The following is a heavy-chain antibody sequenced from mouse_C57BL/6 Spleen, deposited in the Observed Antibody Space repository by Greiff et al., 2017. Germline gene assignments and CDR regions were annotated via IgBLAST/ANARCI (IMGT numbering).Heavy chain of an antibody. CDR3: ARDDGSSGYFDY. J-gene: IGHJ2*01. CDR2: IHPNSGST. D-gene: IGHD1-1*01. CDR1: GYTFTSYW. V-gene: IGHV1-64*01. Sequence: VQLQQPGAELVKPGASVKLSCKASGYTFTSYWMHWVKQRPGQGLEWIGMIHPNSGSTNYNEKFKSKATLTVDKSSSTAYMQLSSLTSEDSAVYYCARDDGSSGYFDYWGQGTTLTVSS.